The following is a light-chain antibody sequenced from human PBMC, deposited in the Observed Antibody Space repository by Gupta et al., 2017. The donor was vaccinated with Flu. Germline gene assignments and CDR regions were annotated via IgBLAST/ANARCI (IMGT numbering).Light chain of an antibody. J-gene: IGLJ2*01. CDR1: SSNIGSNY. CDR3: SGWDDSLRGVL. Sequence: QSVLTQPPSASGTPGQRVIISCSGGSSNIGSNYVYWYQQHPGTAPKLLVYRNNQRPSGVPDRFSGSKSGTSASLAISGLRADDETDYYCSGWDDSLRGVLFGGGTKLTVL. V-gene: IGLV1-47*01. CDR2: RNN.